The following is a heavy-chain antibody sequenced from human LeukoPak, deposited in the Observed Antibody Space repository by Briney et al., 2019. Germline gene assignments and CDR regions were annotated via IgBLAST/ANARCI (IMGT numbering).Heavy chain of an antibody. D-gene: IGHD3-10*01. J-gene: IGHJ5*02. CDR3: ARVLLGSWDWFDP. V-gene: IGHV3-74*01. CDR1: KFTFSSYW. Sequence: GGSLRLSCAASKFTFSSYWMHWVRQAPGKGLVWVSRINPDGSTTNYADSVKGRFAISRDNAKNTLYLQMNSLRAEDTAVYYCARVLLGSWDWFDPWGQGTLVTVSS. CDR2: INPDGSTT.